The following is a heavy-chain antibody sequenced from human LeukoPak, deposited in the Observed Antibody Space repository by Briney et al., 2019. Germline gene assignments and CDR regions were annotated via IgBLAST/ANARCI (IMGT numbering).Heavy chain of an antibody. CDR3: AREGHSGSSSFDY. Sequence: GGSLRLSCAASGFTFSSYAMHWVRQAPGKGLEWVAVISYDGSNKYYADSVKGRFTISRDNSKNTLYLRMNSLRAEDTAVYYCAREGHSGSSSFDYWGQGTLVTVSS. J-gene: IGHJ4*02. V-gene: IGHV3-30-3*01. CDR2: ISYDGSNK. CDR1: GFTFSSYA. D-gene: IGHD6-13*01.